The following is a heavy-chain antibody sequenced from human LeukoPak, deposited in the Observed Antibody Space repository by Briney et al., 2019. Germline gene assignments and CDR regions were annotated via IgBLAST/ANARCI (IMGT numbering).Heavy chain of an antibody. Sequence: KPSETLSLTCAVYGGSFSGYYWSWIRQPPGKGLEWIGEINHSGSTNYNPSLKSRVTISVDTPKNQFSLTLSSVTAADTAVYYCARRRYSSSWPTGGGWFDPWGQGTLVTVSS. J-gene: IGHJ5*02. CDR3: ARRRYSSSWPTGGGWFDP. D-gene: IGHD6-13*01. CDR2: INHSGST. V-gene: IGHV4-34*01. CDR1: GGSFSGYY.